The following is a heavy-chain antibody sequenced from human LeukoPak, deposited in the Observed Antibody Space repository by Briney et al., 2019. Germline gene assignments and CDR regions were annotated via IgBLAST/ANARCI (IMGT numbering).Heavy chain of an antibody. Sequence: SVKVSCKASGGTFSSYAISWVRQAPGQGLEWMGGIIPIFGTANYAQKFQGRVTITTDESTSTAYMELSSLRSEDTAVYYCATSSITIPLCYYYYMDVWGKGTTVTVSS. V-gene: IGHV1-69*05. CDR2: IIPIFGTA. CDR1: GGTFSSYA. CDR3: ATSSITIPLCYYYYMDV. D-gene: IGHD3-3*01. J-gene: IGHJ6*03.